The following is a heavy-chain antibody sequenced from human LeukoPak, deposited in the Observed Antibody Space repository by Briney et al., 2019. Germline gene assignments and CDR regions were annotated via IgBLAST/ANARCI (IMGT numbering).Heavy chain of an antibody. D-gene: IGHD3-10*01. CDR1: GFTFSSYE. J-gene: IGHJ4*02. Sequence: PGGSLRLSCAASGFTFSSYEMNWVRQAPGKGLEWVSYISSSGSTIYYADSVKGRFTISRDNAKNSLYLQMNSLRAEDTAVYYCARDSLAMVRGELNFDYWGQGTLVTVSS. CDR2: ISSSGSTI. V-gene: IGHV3-48*03. CDR3: ARDSLAMVRGELNFDY.